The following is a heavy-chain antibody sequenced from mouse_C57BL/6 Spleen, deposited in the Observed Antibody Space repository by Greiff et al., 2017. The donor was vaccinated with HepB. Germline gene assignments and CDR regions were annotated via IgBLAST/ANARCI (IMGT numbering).Heavy chain of an antibody. CDR2: ICSGGST. CDR3: AGKEAQATGYAMDY. J-gene: IGHJ4*01. Sequence: VQLQQSGPGLVQPSQSLSITCTVSGFSFTSYGVHWVRQSPGKGLEWLGVICSGGSTDYNAAFISRLSISKDNSKSQVFFKMNSLQADDTAIYYGAGKEAQATGYAMDYWGQGTSVTVSS. CDR1: GFSFTSYG. V-gene: IGHV2-2*01. D-gene: IGHD3-2*02.